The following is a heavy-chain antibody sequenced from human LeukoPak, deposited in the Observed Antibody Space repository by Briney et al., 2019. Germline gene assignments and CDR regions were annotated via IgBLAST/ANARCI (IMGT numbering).Heavy chain of an antibody. J-gene: IGHJ6*03. D-gene: IGHD3-3*01. CDR1: GFTFSSYW. CDR3: ARVGIEGFWSGYYGDYYYYMDV. CDR2: IKQDGSEK. Sequence: GGSLRLSCAAAGFTFSSYWMSWVRQAPGKGLEWVANIKQDGSEKYYVDSVKGRFTISRDNAKNSLYLQMNSLRAEDTAVYYCARVGIEGFWSGYYGDYYYYMDVWGKGTTVTVSS. V-gene: IGHV3-7*01.